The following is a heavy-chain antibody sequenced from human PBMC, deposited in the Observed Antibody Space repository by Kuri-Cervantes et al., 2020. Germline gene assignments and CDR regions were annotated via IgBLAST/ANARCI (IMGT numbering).Heavy chain of an antibody. CDR3: AKDFNYGYSSSRGYYYYYMDV. Sequence: SETLSLTCAVYGGSFSGYYWSWIRQPPGKGLEWIGSIYHSGSTYYNPSLKSRVTISVDTSKNQLSLKLSSVTAADTAVYYCAKDFNYGYSSSRGYYYYYMDVWGKGTTVTVSS. V-gene: IGHV4-34*01. D-gene: IGHD6-6*01. J-gene: IGHJ6*03. CDR1: GGSFSGYY. CDR2: IYHSGST.